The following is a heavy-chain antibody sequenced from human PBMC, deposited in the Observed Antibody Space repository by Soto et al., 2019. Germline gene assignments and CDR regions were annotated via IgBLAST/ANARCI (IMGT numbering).Heavy chain of an antibody. CDR3: AKDINPGRASYHYGADY. CDR2: ISYDGSRK. D-gene: IGHD5-12*01. Sequence: QVQLVESGGGVVQPGTSLTLSCSASGFIFSNYGMHWVRQAPGKGLEWVSIISYDGSRKHYIDSVKGRFTISRDNSKNPLDLQMNSLRAEDTAVYYCAKDINPGRASYHYGADYWGQGTLVAVSS. CDR1: GFIFSNYG. J-gene: IGHJ4*02. V-gene: IGHV3-30*18.